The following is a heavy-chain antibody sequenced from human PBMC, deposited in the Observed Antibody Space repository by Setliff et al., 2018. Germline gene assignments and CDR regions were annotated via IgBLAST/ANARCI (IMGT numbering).Heavy chain of an antibody. CDR3: ATYCSGGSCYSFLYNYYYCGMDV. J-gene: IGHJ6*02. CDR2: MNPNSGNT. CDR1: GYTFTSYD. D-gene: IGHD2-15*01. V-gene: IGHV1-8*02. Sequence: GASVKVSCKASGYTFTSYDINWVRQATGQGLEWMGWMNPNSGNTGYAQKFQGRVTMTRNTSISTAYMELSSLRSEDTAVYYCATYCSGGSCYSFLYNYYYCGMDVWGQGTTVTVSS.